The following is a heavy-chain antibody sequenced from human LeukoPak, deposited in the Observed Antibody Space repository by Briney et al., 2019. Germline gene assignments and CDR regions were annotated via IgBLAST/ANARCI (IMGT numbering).Heavy chain of an antibody. J-gene: IGHJ5*02. CDR2: IYHSGST. CDR1: GYSISSGYY. V-gene: IGHV4-38-2*01. D-gene: IGHD3-3*01. Sequence: SETLSLTCAVSGYSISSGYYRGWIRQPPGKGLEWIGSIYHSGSTYYNPSLKSRVTISVDTSKNQFSLKLSSVTAADTAVYYCARQSTYDFWSGYYRGDPNWFDPWGQGTLVTVSS. CDR3: ARQSTYDFWSGYYRGDPNWFDP.